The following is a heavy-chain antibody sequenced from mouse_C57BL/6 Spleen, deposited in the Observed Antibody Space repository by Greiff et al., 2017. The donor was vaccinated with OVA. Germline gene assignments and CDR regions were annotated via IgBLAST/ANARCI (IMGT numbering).Heavy chain of an antibody. Sequence: QVQLQQPGAELVKPGASVKMSCKASGYTFTSYWITWVKQRPGQGLEWIGDIYPGSGSTNYNEKFKGKATLTVDTSSSTAYMQLSSLTAKDSAVYYCARGNYVHYYAMGYWGKGASVTAAS. CDR1: GYTFTSYW. J-gene: IGHJ4*01. D-gene: IGHD2-1*01. CDR2: IYPGSGST. V-gene: IGHV1-55*01. CDR3: ARGNYVHYYAMGY.